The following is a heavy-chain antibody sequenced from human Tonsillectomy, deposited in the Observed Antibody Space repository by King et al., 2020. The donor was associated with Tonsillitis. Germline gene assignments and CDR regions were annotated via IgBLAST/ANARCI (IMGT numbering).Heavy chain of an antibody. Sequence: EVQLVESGGGLVQPGGSLRLSCAASGFTFSSSWMSWVRQAPGKGLEWVANIKQDGSEEDYVDSVKGRFTISRDNAKNSLFLQMNSLRAEDTAVYYCATVVVRPGDAFDIWGQGTMVTVSS. CDR1: GFTFSSSW. J-gene: IGHJ3*02. D-gene: IGHD2-2*01. CDR2: IKQDGSEE. V-gene: IGHV3-7*01. CDR3: ATVVVRPGDAFDI.